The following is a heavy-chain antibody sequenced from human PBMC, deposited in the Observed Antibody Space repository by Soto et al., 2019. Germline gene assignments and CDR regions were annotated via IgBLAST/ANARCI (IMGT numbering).Heavy chain of an antibody. J-gene: IGHJ4*02. D-gene: IGHD2-2*01. V-gene: IGHV5-51*01. CDR2: IYPGDSDT. CDR3: ARLRHQDRVVPDY. Sequence: GLSLTVSCRGSGYSITSYWIGLVRQMPGKGLEWMGIIYPGDSDTRYSPSFQGQVTISADKSISTAYLQWSSLKASDTAMYYCARLRHQDRVVPDYWGQGTLVTVS. CDR1: GYSITSYW.